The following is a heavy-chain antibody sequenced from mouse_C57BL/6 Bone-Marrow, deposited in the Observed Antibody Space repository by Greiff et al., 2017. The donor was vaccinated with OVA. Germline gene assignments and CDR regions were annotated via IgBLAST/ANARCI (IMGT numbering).Heavy chain of an antibody. Sequence: EVQLVESGGGLVKPGGSLKLSCAASGFTFSDYGMHWVRQAPEKGLEWVAYISSGSSTIYYADTVKGRFTISRDNAKNTLFLQMTSLMSDDTAMFYCARRARGYFDVWGTGTTVTVSS. CDR2: ISSGSSTI. CDR3: ARRARGYFDV. CDR1: GFTFSDYG. J-gene: IGHJ1*03. V-gene: IGHV5-17*01.